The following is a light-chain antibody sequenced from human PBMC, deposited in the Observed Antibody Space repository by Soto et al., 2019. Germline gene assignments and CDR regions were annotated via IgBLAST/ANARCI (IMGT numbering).Light chain of an antibody. CDR3: LQDYIYPWT. CDR2: TAS. Sequence: AIQMTQSPSSLSASVGDRVTITCRASQDIRNDLGWFQQKPGKAPKLLINTASTLQSGVSSRFRGSGSGTDFTLTISSLQHEDFATYYCLQDYIYPWTFGQGTKVDIK. J-gene: IGKJ1*01. CDR1: QDIRND. V-gene: IGKV1-6*01.